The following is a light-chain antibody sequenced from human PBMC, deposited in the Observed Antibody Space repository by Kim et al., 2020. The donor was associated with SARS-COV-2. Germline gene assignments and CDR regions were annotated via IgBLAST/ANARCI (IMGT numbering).Light chain of an antibody. CDR1: SGHSTYA. Sequence: SVKLTGTLSSGHSTYAVAWHQQQPEKGPRFLMKLRSDGSHTKGDGIPDRFSGSSSGAERYLTISSRQSEDEADYYCQTWATGIEVFGGGTQLTVL. V-gene: IGLV4-69*01. CDR2: LRSDGSH. CDR3: QTWATGIEV. J-gene: IGLJ3*02.